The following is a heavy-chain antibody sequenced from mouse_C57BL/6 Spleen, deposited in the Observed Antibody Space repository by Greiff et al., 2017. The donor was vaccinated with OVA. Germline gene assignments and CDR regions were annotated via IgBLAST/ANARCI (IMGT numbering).Heavy chain of an antibody. Sequence: VQLQQSVAELVRPGASVKLSCKASGFNITNSYMHWVKQRPEQGLEWIGRIDPANGNTNYAPKFQGKATITADTSSNTAYLQLSSLTSEDTAVDYCARISNSWFAYWGQGTLVTVSA. CDR2: IDPANGNT. J-gene: IGHJ3*01. CDR3: ARISNSWFAY. D-gene: IGHD2-5*01. V-gene: IGHV14-3*01. CDR1: GFNITNSY.